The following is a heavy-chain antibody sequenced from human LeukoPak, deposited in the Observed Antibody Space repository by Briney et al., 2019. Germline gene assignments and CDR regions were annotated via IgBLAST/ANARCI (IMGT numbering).Heavy chain of an antibody. J-gene: IGHJ6*03. D-gene: IGHD3-22*01. CDR3: ARDRLFYYYYMDV. CDR2: IKQDGSEK. V-gene: IGHV3-7*01. CDR1: GFTFSSYW. Sequence: PGGSLRLSCAASGFTFSSYWTSWVRQAPGKGLEWVANIKQDGSEKYYVDSVKGRFTISRDNAKNSLYLQMNSLRAEDTAVYYCARDRLFYYYYMDVWGKGTTVTVSS.